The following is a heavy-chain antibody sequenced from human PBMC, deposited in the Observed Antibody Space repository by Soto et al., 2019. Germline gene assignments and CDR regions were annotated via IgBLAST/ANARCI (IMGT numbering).Heavy chain of an antibody. CDR1: GGSIIGHY. CDR3: ARSLFP. V-gene: IGHV4-59*11. Sequence: SETLSLTCSVSGGSIIGHYWSWIRQPPGKGLEWIGYIHYSGSTDYNPSLKSRFTISVDTSKNQFSLKLSSVTAADTAVYYCARSLFPWGQGTLVTVSS. CDR2: IHYSGST. J-gene: IGHJ5*02.